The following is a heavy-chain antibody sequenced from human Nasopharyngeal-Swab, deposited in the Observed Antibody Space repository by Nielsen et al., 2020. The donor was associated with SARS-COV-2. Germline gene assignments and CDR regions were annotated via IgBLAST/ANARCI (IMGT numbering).Heavy chain of an antibody. CDR3: TTDFYFDY. CDR2: IGEKDHNYAT. J-gene: IGHJ4*02. CDR1: GFIFSDSA. Sequence: GESLKISCAASGFIFSDSAIHWVRQASGKGLEGVGRIGEKDHNYATTYGASVQGRFTISRDDSKNTAFLQMDSLKTEDTALYYCTTDFYFDYWGQGSLVTVSS. V-gene: IGHV3-73*01.